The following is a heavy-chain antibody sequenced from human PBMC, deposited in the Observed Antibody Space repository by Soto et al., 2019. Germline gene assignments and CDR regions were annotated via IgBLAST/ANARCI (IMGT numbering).Heavy chain of an antibody. D-gene: IGHD1-26*01. V-gene: IGHV1-69*12. Sequence: QVQLVQSGAEVKKPGSSVKVSCKASGGTFSSYAISWVRQAPGQGLEWMGGIIPIFGTANYAQKFQGRVTSTAYEATSTAYRELSSLRSEDTAVYYCARDLVGAPSFDYWGQGNLVTVSS. J-gene: IGHJ4*02. CDR3: ARDLVGAPSFDY. CDR1: GGTFSSYA. CDR2: IIPIFGTA.